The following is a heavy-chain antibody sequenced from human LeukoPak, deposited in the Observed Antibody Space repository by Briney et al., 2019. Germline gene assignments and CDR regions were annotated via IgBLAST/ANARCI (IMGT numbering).Heavy chain of an antibody. Sequence: GGSLRLSCAASGFTFSSYWMSWVRQAPGKGLEWVANKKQDGSEKYYVDSVKGRFTISRDNAKNSLYLQMNSLRAEDTAVYYCARDLDSSSSDYWGQGTLVTVSS. V-gene: IGHV3-7*01. CDR1: GFTFSSYW. D-gene: IGHD6-13*01. CDR3: ARDLDSSSSDY. J-gene: IGHJ4*02. CDR2: KKQDGSEK.